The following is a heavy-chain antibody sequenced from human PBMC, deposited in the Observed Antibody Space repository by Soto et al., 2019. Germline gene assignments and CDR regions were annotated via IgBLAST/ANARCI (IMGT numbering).Heavy chain of an antibody. V-gene: IGHV4-34*01. J-gene: IGHJ6*02. Sequence: SETLSLTCAVYGGSFSGYYWSWIRQPPGKGLEWIGEINHSGSTNYNPSLKSRVTISVDTSKNQFSLKLSSVTAADTAVYYCAGVDYGGNDHGMDVWGQGTTVTVSS. D-gene: IGHD4-17*01. CDR2: INHSGST. CDR1: GGSFSGYY. CDR3: AGVDYGGNDHGMDV.